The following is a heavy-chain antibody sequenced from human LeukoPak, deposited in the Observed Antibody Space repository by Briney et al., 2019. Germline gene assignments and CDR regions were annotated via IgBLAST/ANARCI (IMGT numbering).Heavy chain of an antibody. Sequence: GGSLRLSCAASGFTVSSNYMSWVRQAPGKGLEWVSVIYSGGSTYYADSVKGRFTISRDNSKNTLYLQMNSLRAEDTAVYYCARVQPQWHSFDYWGQGTLVTVSS. CDR1: GFTVSSNY. CDR2: IYSGGST. CDR3: ARVQPQWHSFDY. D-gene: IGHD2-2*01. J-gene: IGHJ4*02. V-gene: IGHV3-53*01.